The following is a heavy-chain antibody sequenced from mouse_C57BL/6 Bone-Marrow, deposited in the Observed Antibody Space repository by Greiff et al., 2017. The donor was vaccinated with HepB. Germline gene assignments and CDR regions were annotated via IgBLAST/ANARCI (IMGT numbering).Heavy chain of an antibody. CDR3: ARSKDGGDY. CDR2: IDPSVSST. CDR1: GYTFTSYW. Sequence: QVQLQQPGAELVMPGASVKLSCKASGYTFTSYWMHWVKQRPGQGLEWIGEIDPSVSSTNYNQKFKGKSTLTVDKSASTAYLQLSSLTSEGSAVYYWARSKDGGDYWGQGATLTGAS. V-gene: IGHV1-69*01. J-gene: IGHJ2*01.